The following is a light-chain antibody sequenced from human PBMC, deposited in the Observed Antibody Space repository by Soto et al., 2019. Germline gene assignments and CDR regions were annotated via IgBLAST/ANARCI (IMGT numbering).Light chain of an antibody. Sequence: EIVLTQSPGTLSLSPGERATLSCRASQTISTMNLAWHQQKPGQARRLLIYGTSNRATRIPDRFRGSGSGTDFTITIRRLEHEAFVVYYCHQYGSLPITFGGGAKVEIK. V-gene: IGKV3-20*01. J-gene: IGKJ4*01. CDR2: GTS. CDR3: HQYGSLPIT. CDR1: QTISTMN.